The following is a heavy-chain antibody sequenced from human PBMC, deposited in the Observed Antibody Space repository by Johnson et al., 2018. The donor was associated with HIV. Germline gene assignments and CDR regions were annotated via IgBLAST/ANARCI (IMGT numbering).Heavy chain of an antibody. J-gene: IGHJ3*02. D-gene: IGHD5-18*01. CDR1: GFSFSNHA. CDR2: ISSDGSDK. Sequence: QVQLVESGGGVVQPGRSLRLSCAASGFSFSNHAMDWVRQAPGKGLEWVAVISSDGSDKIYAESVKGRFTISRDNSKNTLYLQMKSLRSEDTAVYYCASGYSYGPDSFDIWGQGTMVTVSS. CDR3: ASGYSYGPDSFDI. V-gene: IGHV3-30*03.